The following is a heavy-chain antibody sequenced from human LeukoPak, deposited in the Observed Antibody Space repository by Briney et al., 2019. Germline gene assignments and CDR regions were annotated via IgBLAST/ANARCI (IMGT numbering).Heavy chain of an antibody. V-gene: IGHV1-2*02. CDR2: INPNSGDT. CDR3: ARSLSGDF. CDR1: GYTFTGNY. D-gene: IGHD3-10*01. J-gene: IGHJ4*02. Sequence: ASVKVSCTASGYTFTGNYIHWVRQAPGQGLEWMGWINPNSGDTNCAQNFQGRVTMTRDTSISTAYMELKSLTSDDTAVYYCARSLSGDFWGQGTLVTVSS.